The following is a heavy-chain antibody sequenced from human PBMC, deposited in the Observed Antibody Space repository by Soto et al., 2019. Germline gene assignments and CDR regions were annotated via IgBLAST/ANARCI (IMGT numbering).Heavy chain of an antibody. CDR3: ARSSGSYFEVFDY. V-gene: IGHV1-69*13. CDR1: GGTFSSYA. D-gene: IGHD1-26*01. CDR2: IIPIFGTA. J-gene: IGHJ4*02. Sequence: SVKVSCKASGGTFSSYAISWVRQAPGQGLEWMGGIIPIFGTANYAQKFQGRVTITADGSTSTAYMELSSLRSEDTAVYYCARSSGSYFEVFDYWGQGTLVTVSS.